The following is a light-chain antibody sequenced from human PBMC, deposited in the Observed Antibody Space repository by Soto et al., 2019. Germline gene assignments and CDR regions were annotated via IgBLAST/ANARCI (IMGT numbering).Light chain of an antibody. CDR3: RSYTSENTLV. V-gene: IGLV2-14*01. J-gene: IGLJ2*01. CDR2: DVP. Sequence: QSALTQPASVSGSPGQSVTMSCTGANSDVGGYNYVSWYQHYPGEAPKLLIYDVPNRPSGVSTRFSASKSGSTASLTISGLQAEDEADYYCRSYTSENTLVFGGGTKLTVL. CDR1: NSDVGGYNY.